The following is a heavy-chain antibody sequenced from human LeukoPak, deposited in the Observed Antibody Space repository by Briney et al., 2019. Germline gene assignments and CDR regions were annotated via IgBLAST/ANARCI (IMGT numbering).Heavy chain of an antibody. CDR1: GFTFSSYA. V-gene: IGHV3-30*04. D-gene: IGHD2-15*01. J-gene: IGHJ6*02. CDR3: AGCSEYYYGMDV. CDR2: ISYDGSNK. Sequence: GGSLRLSCAASGFTFSSYAMHWVRQAPGKGLEWVAVISYDGSNKYYADPVKGRFTISRDNSKNTLYLQMNSLRAEDTAVYYCAGCSEYYYGMDVWGQGTTVTVSS.